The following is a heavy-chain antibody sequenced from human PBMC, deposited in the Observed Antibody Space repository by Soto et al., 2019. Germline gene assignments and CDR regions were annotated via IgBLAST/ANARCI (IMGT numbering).Heavy chain of an antibody. J-gene: IGHJ4*02. D-gene: IGHD6-13*01. Sequence: SETLSLTCAVSGGSFTSNNWWTWVRQPPGQGLEWIGEIYRTGSTNYNPSLKSRVTISLDKSENQFSLKVTSLTAADTAVYYCARGGPYSSSLYYFDYWGQGTLVTVSS. CDR3: ARGGPYSSSLYYFDY. CDR1: GGSFTSNNW. CDR2: IYRTGST. V-gene: IGHV4-4*02.